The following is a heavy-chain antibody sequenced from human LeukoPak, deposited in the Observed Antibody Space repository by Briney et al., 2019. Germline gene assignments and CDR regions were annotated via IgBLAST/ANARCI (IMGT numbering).Heavy chain of an antibody. J-gene: IGHJ1*01. CDR2: IYYSGST. Sequence: PSQTLSLTCTVSGGSISTGGYYWTWILQHPGKGLEWIGYIYYSGSTYYNPSLKSRVTISVDTSKNQFSLRLSSVTAADTAVYYCALGYCGGGSCYAREYFQHWGQGTLVTVSS. CDR1: GGSISTGGYY. V-gene: IGHV4-31*03. CDR3: ALGYCGGGSCYAREYFQH. D-gene: IGHD2-15*01.